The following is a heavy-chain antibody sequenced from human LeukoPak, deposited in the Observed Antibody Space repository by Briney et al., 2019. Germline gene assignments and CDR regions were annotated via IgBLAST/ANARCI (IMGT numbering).Heavy chain of an antibody. J-gene: IGHJ4*02. CDR1: GYTFTSYG. CDR3: ARDLIRGWLHFHYFDY. Sequence: ASVKVSCKASGYTFTSYGISWVRQAPGQGLEWMGWISAYNGNTNYAQKLQGRVTMTTDTSTSTAYMELRSLRSDDTAVYYCARDLIRGWLHFHYFDYWGQGTLVTVSS. D-gene: IGHD5-24*01. V-gene: IGHV1-18*01. CDR2: ISAYNGNT.